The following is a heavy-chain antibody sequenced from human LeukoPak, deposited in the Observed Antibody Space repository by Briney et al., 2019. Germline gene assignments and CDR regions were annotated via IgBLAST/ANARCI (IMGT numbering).Heavy chain of an antibody. CDR3: ARPYCSGGGCPERIPFDY. J-gene: IGHJ4*02. CDR2: ISSSSNYI. V-gene: IGHV3-21*01. CDR1: GFSFSSYS. D-gene: IGHD2-15*01. Sequence: PGGSLRLSCAASGFSFSSYSMNWVRQAPGQGLEWVSSISSSSNYIYYADSVKGRFTISRDNARNSLYLQMNSLRAEDTAVYYCARPYCSGGGCPERIPFDYWGQGTLVTVSS.